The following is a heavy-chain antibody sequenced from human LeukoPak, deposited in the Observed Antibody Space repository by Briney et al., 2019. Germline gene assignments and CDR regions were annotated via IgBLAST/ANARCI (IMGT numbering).Heavy chain of an antibody. D-gene: IGHD5-12*01. CDR2: IYSGGST. CDR1: GFTVSSNY. Sequence: GGSLRLSCAASGFTVSSNYMSWVRQAPGKGLEWVSVIYSGGSTYYADSVKGRCTISRDNSKNTLYLQMNSLRAEDTAVYYCARVGVAIDHFDYWGQGTLVTVSS. CDR3: ARVGVAIDHFDY. J-gene: IGHJ4*02. V-gene: IGHV3-53*01.